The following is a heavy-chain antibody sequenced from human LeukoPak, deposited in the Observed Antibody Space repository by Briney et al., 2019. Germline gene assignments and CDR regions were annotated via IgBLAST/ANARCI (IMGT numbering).Heavy chain of an antibody. CDR1: GFTFSSYG. J-gene: IGHJ4*02. Sequence: GGSLRLSCAASGFTFSSYGMSWVRQAPGKGLEWVSAISSSGGSTYYADSVKGRFTISRDNSKNTLYLQMNSLRAEDTAVYYCAKGLLWFGEFPDYWGQGTLVTVSS. V-gene: IGHV3-23*01. CDR3: AKGLLWFGEFPDY. D-gene: IGHD3-10*01. CDR2: ISSSGGST.